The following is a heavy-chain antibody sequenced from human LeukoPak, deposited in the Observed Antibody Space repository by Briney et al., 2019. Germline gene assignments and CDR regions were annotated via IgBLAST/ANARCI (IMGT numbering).Heavy chain of an antibody. Sequence: ASVTVSCKASGYTFTSYAMNWVRQAPGQGLEWMGWINTNTGNPTYAQGFTGRFVFSSDTSVSTAYLQISSLKAEDTAVYYCARGAYCSSTSCSHYYYYGMDVWGQGTTVTVSS. CDR1: GYTFTSYA. J-gene: IGHJ6*02. CDR3: ARGAYCSSTSCSHYYYYGMDV. D-gene: IGHD2-2*01. V-gene: IGHV7-4-1*02. CDR2: INTNTGNP.